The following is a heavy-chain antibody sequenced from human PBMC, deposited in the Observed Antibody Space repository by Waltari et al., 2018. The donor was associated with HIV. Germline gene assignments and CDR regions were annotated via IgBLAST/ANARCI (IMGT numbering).Heavy chain of an antibody. D-gene: IGHD3-10*01. CDR3: AKDGRLRWYGDTGWLDS. V-gene: IGHV3-30*15. J-gene: IGHJ5*01. CDR2: ISYDGTNQ. Sequence: QVHLVESGGGVVQPGRSLRLSCVTSGFTFRDSAFHWVRQAPGKGLEWLAAISYDGTNQYYAKSVRGRFIISRDDATNTVHLQMGSLRDEDTAMYFCAKDGRLRWYGDTGWLDSGGRGSQVTVSS. CDR1: GFTFRDSA.